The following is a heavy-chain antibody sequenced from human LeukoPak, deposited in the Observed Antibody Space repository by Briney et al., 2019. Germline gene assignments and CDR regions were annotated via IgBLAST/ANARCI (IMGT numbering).Heavy chain of an antibody. CDR1: GGSISSYY. J-gene: IGHJ4*02. Sequence: SETLSLTCTVSGGSISSYYWSWIRQPPGKGLEWIGYIYYSGSTNYNPSLKSRVTISVDTSKNQFSLKLSSVTAADTAVYYCAREDPNYYDSSGYSVDWGQGTLVTVSS. V-gene: IGHV4-59*12. D-gene: IGHD3-22*01. CDR2: IYYSGST. CDR3: AREDPNYYDSSGYSVD.